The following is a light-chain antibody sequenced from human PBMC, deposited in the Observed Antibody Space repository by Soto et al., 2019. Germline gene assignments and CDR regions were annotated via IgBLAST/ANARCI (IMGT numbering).Light chain of an antibody. J-gene: IGKJ5*01. CDR1: QSVSSY. CDR2: DAS. Sequence: EIVLKQSPATLSVSPGERATLSCRASQSVSSYLAWYQQKPGQAPRLLIYDASNRATGIPARFSGSGSGTDFTLTISSLEPEDFAVYYCQQRSNWPLTFGQGTRLEI. V-gene: IGKV3-11*01. CDR3: QQRSNWPLT.